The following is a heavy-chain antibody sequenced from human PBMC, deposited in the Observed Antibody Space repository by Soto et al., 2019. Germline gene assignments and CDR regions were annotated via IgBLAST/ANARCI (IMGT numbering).Heavy chain of an antibody. D-gene: IGHD3-22*01. V-gene: IGHV3-23*01. CDR1: GFTFSSYA. CDR3: AKVNYYDSSGPAPFHY. CDR2: ISGSGGST. Sequence: EVQLLESGGGLVQPGGSLRLSCAASGFTFSSYAMSWVRQAPGKGLEWVSAISGSGGSTYYADSVKGRFTISRDNAKNTLYLQMNSLRAEDTAVYYCAKVNYYDSSGPAPFHYWGQGPLVTVSS. J-gene: IGHJ4*02.